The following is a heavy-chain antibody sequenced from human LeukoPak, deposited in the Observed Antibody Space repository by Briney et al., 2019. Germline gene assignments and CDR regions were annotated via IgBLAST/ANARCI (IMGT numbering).Heavy chain of an antibody. CDR1: GGSISSYY. CDR3: AMGFWYEEYFQH. Sequence: SETLSLTCTVSGGSISSYYWTWIRQPAGKGLEWIGRISTSGNTYYNPSLKSRITISVDTSKNQFSLRLSSVTAADTAVYFCAMGFWYEEYFQHWGQGSLVIVSS. J-gene: IGHJ1*01. CDR2: ISTSGNT. V-gene: IGHV4-4*07. D-gene: IGHD6-13*01.